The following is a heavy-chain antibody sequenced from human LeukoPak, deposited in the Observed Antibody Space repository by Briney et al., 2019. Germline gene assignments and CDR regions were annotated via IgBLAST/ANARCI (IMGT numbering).Heavy chain of an antibody. Sequence: ASVKLSCKTSGYTFTAYYVHCVPQVPGQGLQWVRWINPNTGATNYAETFQGRVTVTRDTSISTAYLELTGLRSDDTAVYYCMRSSGGSGKWGDNWFDPWSQGTLVTVSS. D-gene: IGHD3-10*01. CDR3: MRSSGGSGKWGDNWFDP. J-gene: IGHJ5*02. CDR2: INPNTGAT. V-gene: IGHV1-2*02. CDR1: GYTFTAYY.